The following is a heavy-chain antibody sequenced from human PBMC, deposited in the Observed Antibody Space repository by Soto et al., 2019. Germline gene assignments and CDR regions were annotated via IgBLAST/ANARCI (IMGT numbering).Heavy chain of an antibody. D-gene: IGHD6-19*01. CDR1: GYTFTSYA. J-gene: IGHJ4*02. CDR3: ARVIAVAGTEDY. Sequence: ASVPVSCKASGYTFTSYAMRWVRQAPGQRLEWMGWRNAGNGNTKYSQKFQGRVTITRDTSASTAYMELSSLRSEETAVYYCARVIAVAGTEDYWGQGTLVTVSS. V-gene: IGHV1-3*01. CDR2: RNAGNGNT.